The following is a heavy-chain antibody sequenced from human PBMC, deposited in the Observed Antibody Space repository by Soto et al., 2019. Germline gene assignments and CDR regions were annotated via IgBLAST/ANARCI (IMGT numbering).Heavy chain of an antibody. D-gene: IGHD6-13*01. V-gene: IGHV3-21*01. CDR1: GFTFSSYS. CDR3: ARDSAAGTCEFDP. Sequence: GGSLRLSCAASGFTFSSYSMNWVRQAPGKGLEWVSSISSSSSYIYYADSVKGRFTISRDNAKNSLYLQMNSLRAEDTAVYYCARDSAAGTCEFDPWGQGTLVTVSS. CDR2: ISSSSSYI. J-gene: IGHJ5*02.